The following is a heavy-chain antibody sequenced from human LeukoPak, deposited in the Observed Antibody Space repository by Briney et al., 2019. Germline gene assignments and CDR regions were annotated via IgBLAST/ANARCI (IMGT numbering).Heavy chain of an antibody. CDR1: GYSFIKLG. D-gene: IGHD3-3*01. Sequence: ASVKVSCKASGYSFIKLGISWVRQAPGQWLEWVGWISANNGNTNYAQKLQARLTLTTDASTSTAFMELRSLRSDDTAVYYCARGLPNYNDFWSADYVFWGQGTLVTVSS. V-gene: IGHV1-18*01. CDR3: ARGLPNYNDFWSADYVF. CDR2: ISANNGNT. J-gene: IGHJ4*02.